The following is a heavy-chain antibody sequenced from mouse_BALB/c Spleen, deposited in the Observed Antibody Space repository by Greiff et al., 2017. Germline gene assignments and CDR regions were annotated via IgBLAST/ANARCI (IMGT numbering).Heavy chain of an antibody. CDR1: GFAFSSYD. J-gene: IGHJ2*01. V-gene: IGHV5-12-1*01. D-gene: IGHD1-1*01. CDR2: ISSGGGST. CDR3: ARRYYYGSSWRRYFDY. Sequence: EVQLVESGGGLVKPGGSLKLSCAASGFAFSSYDMSWVRQTPEKRLEWVAYISSGGGSTYYPDTVKGRFTISRDNAKNTLYLQMSSLKSEDTAMYYCARRYYYGSSWRRYFDYWGQGTTLTVSS.